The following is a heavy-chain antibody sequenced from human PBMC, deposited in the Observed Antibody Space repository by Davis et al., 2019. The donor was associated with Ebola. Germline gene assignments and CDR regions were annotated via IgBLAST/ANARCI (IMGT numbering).Heavy chain of an antibody. CDR2: IYYSGST. CDR1: GGSISSYY. V-gene: IGHV4-59*01. D-gene: IGHD6-13*01. CDR3: ARGSAGHFDL. J-gene: IGHJ2*01. Sequence: SETLSLTCTVPGGSISSYYWSWIRQPPGKGLEWIGYIYYSGSTNYNPSLKSRVTISVDTSKNQFSLRLSSVTAADTAVYYCARGSAGHFDLWGRGTLVTVSS.